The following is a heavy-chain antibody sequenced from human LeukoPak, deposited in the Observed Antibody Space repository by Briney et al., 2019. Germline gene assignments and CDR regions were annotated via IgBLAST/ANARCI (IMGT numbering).Heavy chain of an antibody. J-gene: IGHJ4*02. CDR3: ARRAYGSGSFNRYHFDY. Sequence: PSETLSLTCTVSGGSISNYYWRWIRQPPGKGLEWLGYIYYSGSTNYNPSLKSRVTISVDTSSNQFSLKLNSVTAADTAVYYCARRAYGSGSFNRYHFDYWGQGTLVAVSS. CDR2: IYYSGST. D-gene: IGHD3-10*01. V-gene: IGHV4-59*08. CDR1: GGSISNYY.